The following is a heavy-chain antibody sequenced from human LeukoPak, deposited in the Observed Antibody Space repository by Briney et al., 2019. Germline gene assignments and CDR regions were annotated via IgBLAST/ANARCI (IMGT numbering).Heavy chain of an antibody. J-gene: IGHJ3*02. CDR3: ARDRQYYDSSGYYQSDI. V-gene: IGHV3-21*04. CDR2: ISSDSNHM. D-gene: IGHD3-22*01. Sequence: GGSLRLSCAASGFTFSSYSMNWVRQAPGKGLEWVSSISSDSNHMNYADSVKDRLTISRDNAYNSLYLQMNSLRAEDTAVYYCARDRQYYDSSGYYQSDIWGQGTMVTVSS. CDR1: GFTFSSYS.